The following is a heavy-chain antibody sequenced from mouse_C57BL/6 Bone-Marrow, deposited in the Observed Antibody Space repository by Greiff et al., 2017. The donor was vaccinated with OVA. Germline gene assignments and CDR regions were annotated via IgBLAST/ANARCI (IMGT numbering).Heavy chain of an antibody. D-gene: IGHD1-1*01. V-gene: IGHV1-26*01. CDR3: APTVVPYYAMDY. CDR1: GYTFTDYY. J-gene: IGHJ4*01. Sequence: EVQLQQSGPELVKPGASVKISCKASGYTFTDYYMNWVKQSPGKSLEWIGDINPNNGGTSYNQKFKGKATLTVDKSSSTAYMELRSLTSEDSAVYYCAPTVVPYYAMDYWGQGTSVTVSS. CDR2: INPNNGGT.